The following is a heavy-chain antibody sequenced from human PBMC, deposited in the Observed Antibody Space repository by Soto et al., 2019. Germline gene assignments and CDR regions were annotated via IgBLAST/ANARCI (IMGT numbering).Heavy chain of an antibody. CDR2: IDWDDDK. Sequence: SGPTLVNPTQTLTLTFTLSGFSLSASGMCVSWIRQPPGKALEWLALIDWDDDKYYSTSLKTRLTISKDTSKNQVVLTMTNMDPVDTATYYCARHIAVAVEAFDIWGQGTMVTVSS. CDR1: GFSLSASGMC. V-gene: IGHV2-70*01. CDR3: ARHIAVAVEAFDI. J-gene: IGHJ3*02. D-gene: IGHD6-19*01.